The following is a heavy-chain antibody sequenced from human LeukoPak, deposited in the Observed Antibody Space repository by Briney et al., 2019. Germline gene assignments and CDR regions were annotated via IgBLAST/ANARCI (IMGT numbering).Heavy chain of an antibody. CDR1: GFTFSSYA. J-gene: IGHJ4*02. D-gene: IGHD3-10*01. CDR2: ISGSGGST. Sequence: GGSLRLSCAASGFTFSSYAMSWVRQAPGKGLEGVSAISGSGGSTYYADSVKGRFTISRDNSKNTLHLQMNSLRAEDTAVYYCAKSPSMARGVTVDYWGQGTLVNVSS. CDR3: AKSPSMARGVTVDY. V-gene: IGHV3-23*01.